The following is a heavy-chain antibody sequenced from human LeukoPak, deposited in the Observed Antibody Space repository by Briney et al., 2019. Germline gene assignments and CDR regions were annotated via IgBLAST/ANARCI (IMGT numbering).Heavy chain of an antibody. V-gene: IGHV3-7*01. J-gene: IGHJ4*02. CDR1: EITFNWSW. D-gene: IGHD1-1*01. CDR3: AIWTSGNF. CDR2: MDPSGSQK. Sequence: PGGSLRLSCAASEITFNWSWMNWVRQAPGKGLEWVANMDPSGSQKRYADSVKGRFTISKDNSGTSLYLDMYSLRDEDTAIYYCAIWTSGNFWGQGTLVTVSS.